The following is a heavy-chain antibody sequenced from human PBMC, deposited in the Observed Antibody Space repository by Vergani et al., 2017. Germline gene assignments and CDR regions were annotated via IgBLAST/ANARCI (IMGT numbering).Heavy chain of an antibody. D-gene: IGHD6-13*01. CDR3: ARAAAAGSLYYYGMDV. Sequence: QVHLVQSGAEVKKPGSSVKVFCKASGGTFSSYAINWVRQAPGQGLEWMGRIIPMFATANYAQKFQGRVTITADESTSTAYMELSSLRSEDTAVYYCARAAAAGSLYYYGMDVWGQGTTVTVSS. V-gene: IGHV1-69*13. CDR1: GGTFSSYA. J-gene: IGHJ6*02. CDR2: IIPMFATA.